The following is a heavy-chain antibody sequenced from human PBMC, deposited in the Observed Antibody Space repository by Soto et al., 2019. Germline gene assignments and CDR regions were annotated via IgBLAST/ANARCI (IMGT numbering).Heavy chain of an antibody. CDR2: MNPNSGNT. CDR3: ARGKVDDFWSGYYSANYYMDV. J-gene: IGHJ6*03. D-gene: IGHD3-3*01. V-gene: IGHV1-8*01. CDR1: GYTFTSYD. Sequence: ASVKVSCKASGYTFTSYDINWVRQATGQGLEWMGWMNPNSGNTGYAQKFRGRVTMTRNTSISTAYMELSSLRSEDTAVYYCARGKVDDFWSGYYSANYYMDVWGKGTTVTVSS.